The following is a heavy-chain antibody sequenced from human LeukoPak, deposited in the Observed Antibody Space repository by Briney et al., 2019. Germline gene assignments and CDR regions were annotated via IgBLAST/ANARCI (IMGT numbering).Heavy chain of an antibody. J-gene: IGHJ6*03. Sequence: SGTLSLTCAVYGGSFSDYYWNWIRQSTGKGLEWIGEINLRGSTTYNPSLKSRVTISLDASKSQLSLKLSSVTAADTAVYYCARTTEGGYTYDYFYYYYMDVWGKGTTVTISS. CDR2: INLRGST. CDR3: ARTTEGGYTYDYFYYYYMDV. CDR1: GGSFSDYY. D-gene: IGHD5-18*01. V-gene: IGHV4-34*01.